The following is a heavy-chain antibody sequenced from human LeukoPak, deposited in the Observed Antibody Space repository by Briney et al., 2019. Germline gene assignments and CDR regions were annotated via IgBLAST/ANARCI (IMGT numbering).Heavy chain of an antibody. CDR1: GFTPSSYA. CDR2: ISGSGGRT. D-gene: IGHD3-22*01. V-gene: IGHV3-23*01. Sequence: GGSPRPSCAAPGFTPSSYAMSWVRPAPGEGLGWGSAISGSGGRTYYADSVKGRFTISRDNSKNTLYLQMNSLRAEDTAVYYCAKDPQYYYDSSGYPDYWGQGTLVTVSS. J-gene: IGHJ4*02. CDR3: AKDPQYYYDSSGYPDY.